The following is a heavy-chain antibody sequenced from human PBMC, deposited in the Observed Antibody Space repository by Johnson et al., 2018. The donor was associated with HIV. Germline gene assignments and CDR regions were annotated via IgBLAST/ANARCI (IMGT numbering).Heavy chain of an antibody. CDR2: ISYDGSNK. CDR1: GFTFSSYN. V-gene: IGHV3-30*03. J-gene: IGHJ3*02. CDR3: VRDRIWSDAFDI. Sequence: QVQLVESGGGVVQPGRSLRLSCAASGFTFSSYNMHWVRQAPGKGLEWVSVISYDGSNKYYADSVKGRFTISRDNAKNTLYLQMNSLRAEDTAVYYCVRDRIWSDAFDIWGQGTMVTVSS. D-gene: IGHD3-3*01.